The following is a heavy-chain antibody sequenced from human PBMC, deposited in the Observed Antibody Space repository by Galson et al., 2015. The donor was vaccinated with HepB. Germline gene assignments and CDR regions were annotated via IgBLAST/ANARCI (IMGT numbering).Heavy chain of an antibody. Sequence: PALVTPTQTLTLTCTFSGFSLSTSGVGVGWIRQPPGKALEWLALIYWDDDDRYSPSLKSRLTITKDTAKNQVVLTMTNMDPVDTGTYYCAARATGGYCTGTSCRAMDVWGKGTTVTVSS. V-gene: IGHV2-5*02. D-gene: IGHD2-2*01. CDR1: GFSLSTSGVG. CDR3: AARATGGYCTGTSCRAMDV. CDR2: IYWDDDD. J-gene: IGHJ6*04.